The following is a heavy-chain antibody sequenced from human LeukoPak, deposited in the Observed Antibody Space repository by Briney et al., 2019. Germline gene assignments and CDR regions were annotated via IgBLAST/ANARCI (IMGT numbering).Heavy chain of an antibody. D-gene: IGHD2-21*01. CDR3: ARYRGGDVSFDY. V-gene: IGHV4-61*02. Sequence: SETLSLTCTVSVGSIIGGSYYWSWIRQPAGKGLEWIGRIYTSGSTNYNPSLKNRVTISVDTSKNQFSLKLTSVTAADTAVYYCARYRGGDVSFDYWGQGTLVTVSS. J-gene: IGHJ4*02. CDR2: IYTSGST. CDR1: VGSIIGGSYY.